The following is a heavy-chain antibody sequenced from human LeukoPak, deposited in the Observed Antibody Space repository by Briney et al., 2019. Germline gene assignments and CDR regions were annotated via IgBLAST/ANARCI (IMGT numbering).Heavy chain of an antibody. D-gene: IGHD6-6*01. CDR1: GFTFSSYA. J-gene: IGHJ4*02. CDR3: VKEGSSSSRNFDY. CDR2: ISSNGGGT. Sequence: GGSLRLSCAASGFTFSSYAMSWVRQAPGKGLEWVSAISSNGGGTFYADSVKGRFTVSRDNSKNTLSLQMNSLRAEDTAVYFCVKEGSSSSRNFDYWGQGTLVTVSS. V-gene: IGHV3-23*01.